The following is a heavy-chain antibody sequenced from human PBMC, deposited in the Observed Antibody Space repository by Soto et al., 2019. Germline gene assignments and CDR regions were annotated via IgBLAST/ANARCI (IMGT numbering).Heavy chain of an antibody. CDR1: GFTLSSYA. Sequence: EVQLLESGGGLIQPGGSLRLSCAASGFTLSSYAMSWVRQAPGKGLEWVSAISGSGGSTYYADSVKGRFTISRDNSKNTLYLQMNSLRAEDTAVYYCAKGKATLVRYYGMDVWGQGTTVTVSS. V-gene: IGHV3-23*01. J-gene: IGHJ6*02. CDR2: ISGSGGST. D-gene: IGHD2-15*01. CDR3: AKGKATLVRYYGMDV.